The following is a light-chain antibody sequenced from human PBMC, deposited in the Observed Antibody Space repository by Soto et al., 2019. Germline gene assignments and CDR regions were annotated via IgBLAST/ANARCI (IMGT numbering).Light chain of an antibody. CDR1: QGISNF. CDR2: GAS. V-gene: IGKV1-27*01. Sequence: DIQMTQSPSSLSASVGDIVTITCRASQGISNFLDWYQQKPGKVPKVLIYGASTLQSGVPSRFSGSGTGTDFTLTIISLQPEDVATYYCQKDNSAPRTFGQGTKVEIK. CDR3: QKDNSAPRT. J-gene: IGKJ1*01.